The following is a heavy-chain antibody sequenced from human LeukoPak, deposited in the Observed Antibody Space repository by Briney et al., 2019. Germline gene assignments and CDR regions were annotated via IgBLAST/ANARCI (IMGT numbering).Heavy chain of an antibody. D-gene: IGHD2-2*01. CDR2: INHSGRT. Sequence: PSETLSLTCAVYGRSFSGYYWSWIRQPPGKGLEWIGEINHSGRTNYNPSLKSRGTISVETCKNKLSLKVSGVTAAETAGYYCARRGLSARLGYCSGTSCHNFDYWGQGTLVTVSS. CDR3: ARRGLSARLGYCSGTSCHNFDY. CDR1: GRSFSGYY. J-gene: IGHJ4*02. V-gene: IGHV4-34*01.